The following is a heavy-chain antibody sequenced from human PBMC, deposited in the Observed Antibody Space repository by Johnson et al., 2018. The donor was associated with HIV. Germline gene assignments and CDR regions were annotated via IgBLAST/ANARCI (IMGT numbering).Heavy chain of an antibody. V-gene: IGHV3-30*04. CDR3: ARDGHGIWENAAFDV. Sequence: VQLVESGGGVVQPGRSLRLSCAASGFTFSSYAMHWVRQAPGKGLEWVAVISYDGSNKYYADSVRGRFPIYRDNSKNTLYLQMNSLRAEDTVVYYCARDGHGIWENAAFDVWGQGTMVTVSS. D-gene: IGHD1-26*01. J-gene: IGHJ3*01. CDR1: GFTFSSYA. CDR2: ISYDGSNK.